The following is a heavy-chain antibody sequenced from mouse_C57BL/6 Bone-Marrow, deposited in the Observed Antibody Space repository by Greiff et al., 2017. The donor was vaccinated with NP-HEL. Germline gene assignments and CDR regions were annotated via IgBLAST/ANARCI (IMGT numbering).Heavy chain of an antibody. V-gene: IGHV5-16*01. CDR1: GFTFSDYS. D-gene: IGHD2-4*01. CDR2: INYDGSSP. J-gene: IGHJ4*01. Sequence: EVNVVESEGGLVQPGSSMKLSCTASGFTFSDYSMAWVRQVPEKGLEWVANINYDGSSPYYLDSLKSRFIISRDNAKNILYLQMSSLKSEDTATYYCAREGGLRRRTYAMDYWGQGTSVTVSS. CDR3: AREGGLRRRTYAMDY.